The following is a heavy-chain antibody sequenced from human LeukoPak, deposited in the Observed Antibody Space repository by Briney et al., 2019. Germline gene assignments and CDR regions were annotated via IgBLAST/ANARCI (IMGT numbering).Heavy chain of an antibody. CDR3: AKDSHSGFFDY. CDR2: IGGGDGRT. J-gene: IGHJ4*02. CDR1: GFTFSTFA. Sequence: GGSLRLSCAASGFTFSTFAMIWVRQPPGKGLEWVSGIGGGDGRTYYADSLKGRFTISRDISKTTLYLQINGLTADDTAVYYCAKDSHSGFFDYWGQGTLVTVSS. V-gene: IGHV3-23*01. D-gene: IGHD3-22*01.